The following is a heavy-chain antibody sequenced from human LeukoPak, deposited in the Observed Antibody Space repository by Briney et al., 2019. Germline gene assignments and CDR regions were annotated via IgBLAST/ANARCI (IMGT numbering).Heavy chain of an antibody. D-gene: IGHD6-6*01. CDR3: ARASVSSSFVYWESAYFDF. CDR2: INGGSGNT. CDR1: GYTFTNYA. J-gene: IGHJ4*02. V-gene: IGHV1-3*01. Sequence: ASVKVSCKASGYTFTNYAIHWVRQAPGQRLEWMGWINGGSGNTKYPQNFQGRVTITRDTSASTAYMELSSLRSEDTAVYYCARASVSSSFVYWESAYFDFWGQGTLVTVSS.